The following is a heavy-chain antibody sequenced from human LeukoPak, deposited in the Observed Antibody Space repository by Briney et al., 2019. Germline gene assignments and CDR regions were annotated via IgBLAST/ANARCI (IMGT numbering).Heavy chain of an antibody. CDR2: VIPILGTT. CDR1: GGTFNSYG. J-gene: IGHJ5*02. V-gene: IGHV1-69*05. CDR3: AKDLGPGAPNWFDP. Sequence: ASVKVSCKTSGGTFNSYGFSWVRQAPGQGLEWMGGVIPILGTTKYAQKFQGRVTITTDESTSTVYMKLNSLRSEDTAVYYCAKDLGPGAPNWFDPWGQGTLVTVSS. D-gene: IGHD3-16*01.